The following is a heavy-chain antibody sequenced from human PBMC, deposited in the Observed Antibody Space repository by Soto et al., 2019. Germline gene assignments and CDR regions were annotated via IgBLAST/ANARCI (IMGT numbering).Heavy chain of an antibody. J-gene: IGHJ6*03. D-gene: IGHD2-15*01. V-gene: IGHV3-7*01. CDR1: GFTFSNNW. CDR3: ARFCSGGSCYPTYYYFYIDV. Sequence: GGSLRLSCAASGFTFSNNWMTWVRQAPGKGPEWVATKKQDGSDKYYVDSVKGRFTISRDNANNSLFLQMNSLRAEDTAVYYCARFCSGGSCYPTYYYFYIDVWGKGTTVTVSS. CDR2: KKQDGSDK.